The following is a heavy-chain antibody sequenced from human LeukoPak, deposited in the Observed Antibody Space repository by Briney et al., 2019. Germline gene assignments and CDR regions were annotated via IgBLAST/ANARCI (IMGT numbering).Heavy chain of an antibody. CDR3: AREPQYTSLYQLLYPYYYYGMDV. J-gene: IGHJ6*02. CDR1: GYTFTGYY. V-gene: IGHV1-46*01. Sequence: ASVKVSCEASGYTFTGYYMHWVRQAPGQGLEWMGIINPSGGSTSYAQKFQGRVTMTRDTSTSTVYMELSSLRSEDTAVYYCAREPQYTSLYQLLYPYYYYGMDVWGQGTTVTVSS. CDR2: INPSGGST. D-gene: IGHD2-2*02.